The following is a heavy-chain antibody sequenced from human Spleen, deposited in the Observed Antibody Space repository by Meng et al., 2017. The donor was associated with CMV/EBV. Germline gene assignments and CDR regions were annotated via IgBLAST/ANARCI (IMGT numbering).Heavy chain of an antibody. CDR1: GFTFSDYY. Sequence: GESLKISCVASGFTFSDYYMSWIRQAPGKGLEWISYISSSGSTIYYADSVKGRFTISRDNAKNSLYLQMNSLRAEDTAVYYCARGYDYGGNPVDYWGQGTLVTVSS. D-gene: IGHD4-23*01. V-gene: IGHV3-11*01. CDR3: ARGYDYGGNPVDY. CDR2: ISSSGSTI. J-gene: IGHJ4*02.